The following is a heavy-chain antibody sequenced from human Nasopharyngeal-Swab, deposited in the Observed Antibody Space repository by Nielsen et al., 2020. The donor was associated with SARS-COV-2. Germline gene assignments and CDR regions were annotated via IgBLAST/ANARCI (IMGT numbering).Heavy chain of an antibody. Sequence: EGSLRLSCAASGFTFSSYSMNWVRQAPGKGLEWVSSISSSSSYIYYADSVKGRFTISRDNAKNSLYLQMNSLRAEDTAAYYCARPPGYCSGGSCYSWGQGTLVTVSS. CDR2: ISSSSSYI. J-gene: IGHJ4*02. V-gene: IGHV3-21*01. D-gene: IGHD2-15*01. CDR1: GFTFSSYS. CDR3: ARPPGYCSGGSCYS.